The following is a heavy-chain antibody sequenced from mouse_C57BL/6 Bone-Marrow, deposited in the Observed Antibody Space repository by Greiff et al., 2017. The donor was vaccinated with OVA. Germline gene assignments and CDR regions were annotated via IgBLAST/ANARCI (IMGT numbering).Heavy chain of an antibody. D-gene: IGHD2-4*01. V-gene: IGHV10-3*01. Sequence: EVQVVESGGGLVQPKGSLKLSCAASGFTFNTYAMHWVRQAPGKGLEWVARIRSKSSNYATYYADSVKDRFTISRDDSQSMLYLQMNNLKTEDTAMDYCVRGRDYGLFYYAMDYWGQGTSVTVSS. CDR3: VRGRDYGLFYYAMDY. CDR1: GFTFNTYA. CDR2: IRSKSSNYAT. J-gene: IGHJ4*01.